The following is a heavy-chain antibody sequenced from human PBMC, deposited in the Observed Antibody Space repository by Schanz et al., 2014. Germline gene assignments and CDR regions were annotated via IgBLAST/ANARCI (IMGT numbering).Heavy chain of an antibody. CDR2: IKQDGRDK. V-gene: IGHV3-7*01. Sequence: EVQLVESGGGLVQPGGSLRLSCAASGFTVSSNYLTWVRQATGKGLECVANIKQDGRDKDYVDSGKGRFTNSRDNAKNSVFLQMNSLRGEDKAVYYCAREGDGGFDYWGQGTLVTVSS. CDR1: GFTVSSNY. CDR3: AREGDGGFDY. D-gene: IGHD2-21*01. J-gene: IGHJ4*02.